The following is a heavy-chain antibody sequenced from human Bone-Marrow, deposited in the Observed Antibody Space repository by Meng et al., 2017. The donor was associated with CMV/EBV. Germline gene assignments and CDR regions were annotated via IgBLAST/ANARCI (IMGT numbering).Heavy chain of an antibody. CDR1: GFTFGDYA. CDR3: ARDSGGSYPNDAFDI. CDR2: IRSKAYGGTT. V-gene: IGHV3-49*04. Sequence: GGSLRLSCTASGFTFGDYAMSWVRQAPGKGLEWVGFIRSKAYGGTTEYAASVKGRFTISRDDSKSIAYLQMNSLRAEDTAVYYCARDSGGSYPNDAFDIWGQGTMVTVSS. D-gene: IGHD1-26*01. J-gene: IGHJ3*02.